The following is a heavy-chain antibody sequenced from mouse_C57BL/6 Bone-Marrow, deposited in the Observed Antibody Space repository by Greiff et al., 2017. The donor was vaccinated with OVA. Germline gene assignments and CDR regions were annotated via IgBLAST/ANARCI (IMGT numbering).Heavy chain of an antibody. Sequence: VQLQQSGAELVKPGASVKLSCTASGFNIKDYYMHWVKQRTEQGLEWIGRIDPEDGETKYAQKFQGKATITADTSSNTAYLQLSSLTSEDTAVYYCAKYYGRDFDVWGTGTTVTVSS. CDR1: GFNIKDYY. CDR2: IDPEDGET. V-gene: IGHV14-2*01. D-gene: IGHD1-1*01. CDR3: AKYYGRDFDV. J-gene: IGHJ1*03.